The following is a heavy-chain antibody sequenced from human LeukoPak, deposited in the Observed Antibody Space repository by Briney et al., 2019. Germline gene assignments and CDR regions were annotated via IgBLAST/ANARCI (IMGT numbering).Heavy chain of an antibody. D-gene: IGHD5-24*01. CDR3: AGAGRDGYSPASDSFDI. CDR1: GASITTTLYY. J-gene: IGHJ3*02. Sequence: SETLSLTCTVSGASITTTLYYWVWARQSPGKGLEWIGSFYYGGITYYHPSLKSRVTVSVDTSRSQFSLKLISVTAADTAVYYCAGAGRDGYSPASDSFDIWGQGKTVTVSS. V-gene: IGHV4-39*07. CDR2: FYYGGIT.